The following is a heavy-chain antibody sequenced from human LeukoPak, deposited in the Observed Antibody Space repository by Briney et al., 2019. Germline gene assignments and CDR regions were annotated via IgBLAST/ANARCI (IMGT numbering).Heavy chain of an antibody. CDR2: INPSGGST. CDR3: ARLSSTSQYYYYYYYMDV. CDR1: GYTFTSYY. Sequence: ASVKVSCKASGYTFTSYYMHWVRQAPGQGLEWMGIINPSGGSTSYAQKFQGRVTMTRDMSTSTDYMELSSLRSEDTAVYYCARLSSTSQYYYYYYYMDVWGKGTTVTISS. V-gene: IGHV1-46*01. D-gene: IGHD2-2*01. J-gene: IGHJ6*03.